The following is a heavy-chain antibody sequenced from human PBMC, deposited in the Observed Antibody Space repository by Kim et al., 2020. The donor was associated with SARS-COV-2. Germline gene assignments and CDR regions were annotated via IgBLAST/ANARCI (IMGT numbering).Heavy chain of an antibody. Sequence: SETLSLTCSLYGGSFRGYYWTWTRQLPGKGLEWIGEIDHVGGHNYNPSLKSRLSISINTSQNQFSLQLISLTAADTAAYYCSTGNPGVAPGSWGHGTLVT. CDR3: STGNPGVAPGS. CDR1: GGSFRGYY. J-gene: IGHJ1*01. V-gene: IGHV4-34*01. CDR2: IDHVGGH. D-gene: IGHD2-8*01.